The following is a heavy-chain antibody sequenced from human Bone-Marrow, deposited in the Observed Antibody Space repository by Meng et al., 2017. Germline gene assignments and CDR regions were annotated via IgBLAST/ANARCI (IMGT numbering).Heavy chain of an antibody. CDR2: INHSGST. D-gene: IGHD2-15*01. CDR3: ARGRTPRYCSGGSCYSPSYYFDY. J-gene: IGHJ4*02. CDR1: GGSSRGYD. V-gene: IGHV4-34*01. Sequence: LLTPPETLSLPCVVHGGSSRGYDWSWVPQPPGEGLGLIGEINHSGSTNYNPSLKSRVTISLDTSKNQFSLKLSSVTAADTAVYYCARGRTPRYCSGGSCYSPSYYFDYWGQGTLVTVSS.